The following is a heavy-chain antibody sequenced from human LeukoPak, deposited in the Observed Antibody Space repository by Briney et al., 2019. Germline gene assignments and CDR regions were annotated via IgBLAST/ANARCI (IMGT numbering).Heavy chain of an antibody. Sequence: TSETLSLTCTVSGGSISSGGYYWSWIRQPPGKGLEWIGYIYYSGSTNYNPSLKSRVTISVDTSKNQFSLKLSSVTAADTAVYYCARGSSSGYFYGNWFDPWGQGTLVTVSS. CDR3: ARGSSSGYFYGNWFDP. J-gene: IGHJ5*02. V-gene: IGHV4-61*08. CDR2: IYYSGST. CDR1: GGSISSGGYY. D-gene: IGHD3-22*01.